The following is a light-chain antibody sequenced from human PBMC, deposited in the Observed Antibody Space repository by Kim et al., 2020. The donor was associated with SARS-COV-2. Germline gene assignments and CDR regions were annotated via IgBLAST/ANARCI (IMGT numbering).Light chain of an antibody. CDR1: QSISSSQ. Sequence: LSPGERATLSCRASQSISSSQLAWYQQKPGQAPRLLIYGASSRATGIPDRFSGSGSGTDFTLTISRLEAEDFATYYCQQSYSTLWTFGQGTKVDIK. V-gene: IGKV3-20*01. CDR2: GAS. CDR3: QQSYSTLWT. J-gene: IGKJ1*01.